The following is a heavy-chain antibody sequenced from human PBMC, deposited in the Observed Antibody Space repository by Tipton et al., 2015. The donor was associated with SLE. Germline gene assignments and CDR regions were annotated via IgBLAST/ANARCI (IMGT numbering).Heavy chain of an antibody. J-gene: IGHJ4*02. D-gene: IGHD1-14*01. CDR3: ARGETLPDHEGRVGFDY. CDR1: GFTFSTYW. V-gene: IGHV3-74*01. CDR2: INRDGSST. Sequence: SLRLSRAASGFTFSTYWMDWVRQTPGEGLVWVSHINRDGSSTNYADSVKGRFTVSRDNAENSLYLQMNSLRAEDTAVYYCARGETLPDHEGRVGFDYWGLGALVTVSS.